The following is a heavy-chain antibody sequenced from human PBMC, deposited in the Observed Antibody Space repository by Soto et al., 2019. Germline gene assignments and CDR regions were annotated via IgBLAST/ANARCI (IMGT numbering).Heavy chain of an antibody. CDR3: ARAGYYYDSSGYNDAFDI. CDR1: GGSISSYY. CDR2: IYYSGST. J-gene: IGHJ3*02. D-gene: IGHD3-22*01. V-gene: IGHV4-31*03. Sequence: PSETLSLTCTVSGGSISSYYWSWIRQHPGKGLEWIGYIYYSGSTYYNPSLKSRVTISVDTSKNQFSLKLSSVTAADTAVYYCARAGYYYDSSGYNDAFDIWGQGTMVTV.